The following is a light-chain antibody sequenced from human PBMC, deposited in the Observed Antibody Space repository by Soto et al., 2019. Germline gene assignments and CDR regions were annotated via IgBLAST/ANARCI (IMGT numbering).Light chain of an antibody. V-gene: IGKV2-28*01. Sequence: DIVMTQSPLSLPVTPGEPASISCRSSASLLHSNGYNCLDWYVQKPGQSPQLLIYFGSYRASGVPDRIRGSGSGTDFTLKISRVEAEDVGVYYCMQALQTPLTFGGGTKVEIK. CDR1: ASLLHSNGYNC. CDR2: FGS. J-gene: IGKJ4*01. CDR3: MQALQTPLT.